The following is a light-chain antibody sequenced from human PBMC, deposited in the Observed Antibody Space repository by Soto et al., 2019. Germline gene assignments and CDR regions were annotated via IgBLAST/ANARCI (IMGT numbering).Light chain of an antibody. Sequence: EVVMTQSAATLSVSPGDGATLSCRARQSVSRNLAWYQQKPGQAPRLLISGASTRATGIPARFSGSGSVTEFTLSISSLQSEDLAVYYCQQYVDWPWTFGQGTKVEVK. V-gene: IGKV3-15*01. CDR1: QSVSRN. J-gene: IGKJ1*01. CDR2: GAS. CDR3: QQYVDWPWT.